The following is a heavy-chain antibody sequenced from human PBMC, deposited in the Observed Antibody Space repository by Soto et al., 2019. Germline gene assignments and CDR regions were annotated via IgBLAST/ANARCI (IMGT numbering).Heavy chain of an antibody. CDR1: GGSMTSYY. Sequence: QVQLQESGPGLVKPSETLSLTCTVSGGSMTSYYWSWIRQPPGKGLEWIGFIYYTGNTKYNPSLKSRVTISIDTYKSLFSLKLNSVTAADTAVYYCARRIIALEIFDFWGPGTVVTVSS. V-gene: IGHV4-59*08. D-gene: IGHD3-10*01. J-gene: IGHJ4*02. CDR2: IYYTGNT. CDR3: ARRIIALEIFDF.